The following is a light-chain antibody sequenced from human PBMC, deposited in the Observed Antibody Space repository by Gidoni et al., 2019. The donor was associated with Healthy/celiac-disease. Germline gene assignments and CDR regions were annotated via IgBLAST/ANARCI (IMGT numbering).Light chain of an antibody. CDR1: QSVSSN. CDR3: QQDNNWPPMLT. J-gene: IGKJ4*01. V-gene: IGKV3-15*01. Sequence: EIVMTQSPATLSVSPGERATLSCRASQSVSSNLAWYQQKPGQAPRLLIYGASTRATGIPARFSGSGFGTEVTLTISSLQSEDFAVYYCQQDNNWPPMLTFGGXTKVEIK. CDR2: GAS.